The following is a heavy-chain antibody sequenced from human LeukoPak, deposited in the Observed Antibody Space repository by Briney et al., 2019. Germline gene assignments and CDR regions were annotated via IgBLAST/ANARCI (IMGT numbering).Heavy chain of an antibody. J-gene: IGHJ4*02. CDR1: GYAFTSYG. CDR3: ARDRTYYYGSGSDY. Sequence: SVKVSCKASGYAFTSYGISWVRQAPGQGLEWMGWISAYNGNTNYAQKLQGRVTMTTDTSTSTAYMELRSLRSDDTAVYYCARDRTYYYGSGSDYWGQGTLVTVSS. CDR2: ISAYNGNT. V-gene: IGHV1-18*04. D-gene: IGHD3-10*01.